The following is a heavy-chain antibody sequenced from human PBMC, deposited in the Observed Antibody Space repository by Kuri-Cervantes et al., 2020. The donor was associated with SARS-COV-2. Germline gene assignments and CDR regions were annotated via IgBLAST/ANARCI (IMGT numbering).Heavy chain of an antibody. Sequence: GESLKISCAASGFTFSSYWMSWVHQAPGKGLEWVANIKQDGSEKYYVDSVKGRFTISRDNSKNTLYLQMNSLRAEDTAVYYCASPYSSSFDYWGQGTLVTVSS. J-gene: IGHJ4*02. CDR2: IKQDGSEK. D-gene: IGHD6-13*01. CDR1: GFTFSSYW. CDR3: ASPYSSSFDY. V-gene: IGHV3-7*01.